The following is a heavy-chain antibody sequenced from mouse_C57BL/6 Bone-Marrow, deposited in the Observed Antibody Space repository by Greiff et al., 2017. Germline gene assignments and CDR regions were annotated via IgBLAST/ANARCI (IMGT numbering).Heavy chain of an antibody. CDR2: IDPSDSET. V-gene: IGHV1-52*01. CDR1: GYTFTSYW. Sequence: QVQLQQPGAELVKPGSSVKLSCKASGYTFTSYWMHWVKQRPIQGLEWIGNIDPSDSETNYNQKFKVKATLTVAKSSSTAYMQLSSLTSEDSAVYYCARKGYFDVWGTGTTVTVSS. J-gene: IGHJ1*03. CDR3: ARKGYFDV.